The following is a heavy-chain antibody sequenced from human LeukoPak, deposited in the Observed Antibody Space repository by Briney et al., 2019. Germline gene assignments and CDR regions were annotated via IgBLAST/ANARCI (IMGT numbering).Heavy chain of an antibody. J-gene: IGHJ4*02. CDR2: IYYSGST. Sequence: SETLPLTCTVSGGSISSSSYYWGWIRQPPGKGLEWIGNIYYSGSTYYNPSLKSRVTISVNTSKNQFSLKLSFVTAADTAVYYCARQATYSSSPFDYWGQGTLVTVSS. V-gene: IGHV4-39*01. D-gene: IGHD6-6*01. CDR1: GGSISSSSYY. CDR3: ARQATYSSSPFDY.